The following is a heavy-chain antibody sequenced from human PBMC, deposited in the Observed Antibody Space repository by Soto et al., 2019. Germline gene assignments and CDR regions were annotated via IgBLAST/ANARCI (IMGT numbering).Heavy chain of an antibody. V-gene: IGHV4-39*06. CDR3: ATFLRNVRGVFDP. CDR1: GGSISSSNYF. J-gene: IGHJ5*02. Sequence: ETLSLTCTVSGGSISSSNYFWSWIRQPPGKGLEWIGSINYSGSTHYNPSLKSRVTISVDTSKNQFPLKLSSVPAADPAVYYCATFLRNVRGVFDPWGQGNLVTVSS. CDR2: INYSGST. D-gene: IGHD3-10*02.